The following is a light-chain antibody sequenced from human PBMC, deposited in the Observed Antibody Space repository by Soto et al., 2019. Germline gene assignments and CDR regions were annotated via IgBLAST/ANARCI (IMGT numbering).Light chain of an antibody. CDR3: SSYTSSSIDYV. CDR1: SSDVGGYIY. CDR2: EVS. J-gene: IGLJ1*01. Sequence: QSALTQPASVSGSPGQSITISCTGTSSDVGGYIYVSWYQQHPGKAPKLMIYEVSNRPSGVSNRFSGSKSGNTASLTISGLQAEDEADYYCSSYTSSSIDYVFGTGTKVTVL. V-gene: IGLV2-14*01.